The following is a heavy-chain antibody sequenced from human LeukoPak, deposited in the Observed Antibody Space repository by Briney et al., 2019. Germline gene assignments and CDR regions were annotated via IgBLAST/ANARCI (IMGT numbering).Heavy chain of an antibody. CDR1: GFIFSTSG. D-gene: IGHD2-2*01. CDR3: ARSRSGGY. CDR2: IGTNSRTT. V-gene: IGHV3-48*04. Sequence: GGSLRLSCADSGFIFSTSGLNWVRQAPGKGLEWVSFIGTNSRTTYYGDSVKGRFTISRDNAKNSLFLQMDSLRAEDTAVYYCARSRSGGYWGQGTLVTVSS. J-gene: IGHJ4*02.